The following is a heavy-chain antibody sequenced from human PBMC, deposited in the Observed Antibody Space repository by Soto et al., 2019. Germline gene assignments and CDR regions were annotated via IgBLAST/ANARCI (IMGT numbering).Heavy chain of an antibody. V-gene: IGHV1-3*01. D-gene: IGHD3-10*01. J-gene: IGHJ4*02. CDR3: ASYYYGSAVYNGRRYFDY. CDR2: INAANGNT. CDR1: GYTLTSYA. Sequence: ASVKVSCKASGYTLTSYAVNWVRQAPGQRLEWMGWINAANGNTQYSQNFQGRVTIVRDTSANTVYMELASLRFEDSAVYYCASYYYGSAVYNGRRYFDYSGQGAQVTVSS.